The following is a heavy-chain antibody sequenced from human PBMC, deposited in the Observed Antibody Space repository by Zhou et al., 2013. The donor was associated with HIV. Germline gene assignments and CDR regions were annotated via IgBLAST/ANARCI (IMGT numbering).Heavy chain of an antibody. D-gene: IGHD3-10*01. J-gene: IGHJ6*03. CDR2: IIPIFGTA. V-gene: IGHV1-69*05. CDR1: GGTFSSYA. CDR3: ARARLYYGSGSYYNTHYYYYMDV. Sequence: QVQLVQSGAEVKKPGSSVKVSCKASGGTFSSYAISWVRQAPGQGLEWMGGIIPIFGTANYAQKFQGRVTITTDESTSTAYMELSSLRSEDTAVYYCARARLYYGSGSYYNTHYYYYMDVWGKGTTVTVSS.